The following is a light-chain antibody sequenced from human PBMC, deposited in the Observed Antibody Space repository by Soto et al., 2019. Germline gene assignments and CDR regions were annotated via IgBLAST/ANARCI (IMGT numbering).Light chain of an antibody. CDR2: GNN. CDR3: QSYDNRLTVV. J-gene: IGLJ2*01. Sequence: QAVVTQPPSVSGAPGQRVTISCTGSSSNIGAGYDVQWYQQLPGTPPKLLLYGNNNRPSGVPDRFSGSKSGTSASLAITGLQAGDEADYYCQSYDNRLTVVFGGGTQLTVL. V-gene: IGLV1-40*01. CDR1: SSNIGAGYD.